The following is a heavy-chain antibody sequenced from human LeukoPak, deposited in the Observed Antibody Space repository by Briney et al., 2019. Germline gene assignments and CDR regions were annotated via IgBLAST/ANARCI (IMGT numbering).Heavy chain of an antibody. CDR2: TYYRSKWHN. J-gene: IGHJ4*02. CDR3: ARGGVTTVTLDY. D-gene: IGHD4-17*01. CDR1: GDSVSSNRVA. Sequence: SQTLSLTCAISGDSVSSNRVAWHWIRQSPSRGLEWLGRTYYRSKWHNDYAVSVRSRITINPDTSENRFSLQLNSVTPEDTGVYYCARGGVTTVTLDYWGQGTLVTVSS. V-gene: IGHV6-1*01.